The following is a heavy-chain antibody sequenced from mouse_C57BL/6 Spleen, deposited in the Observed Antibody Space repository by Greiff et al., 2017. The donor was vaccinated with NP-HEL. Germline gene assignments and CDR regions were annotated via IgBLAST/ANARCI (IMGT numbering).Heavy chain of an antibody. V-gene: IGHV14-3*01. CDR2: IDPANGNT. CDR1: GFNIKNTY. D-gene: IGHD1-1*01. J-gene: IGHJ2*01. Sequence: VQLQQSVAELVRPGASVKLSCTASGFNIKNTYMHWVKQRPEQGLEWIGRIDPANGNTKYAPKFQGKATITADTSSNTAYLQLSSLTSEDTAIYYCARWGVTTVVASYYFDYWGQGTTLTVSS. CDR3: ARWGVTTVVASYYFDY.